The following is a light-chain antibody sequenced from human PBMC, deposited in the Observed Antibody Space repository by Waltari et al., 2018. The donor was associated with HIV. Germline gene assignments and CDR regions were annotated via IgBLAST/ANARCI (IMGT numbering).Light chain of an antibody. CDR1: QYVTSSY. J-gene: IGKJ2*01. CDR3: QQYGTLPVT. Sequence: ETVLTQSPGPLSLSPGDRATLSCRARQYVTSSYFAWYQQKPGQPPRLLIFGTSTRATGIPDRFTGSGSGTDFTLTISRLEPEDFAVYSCQQYGTLPVTFGQGTKLEIK. V-gene: IGKV3-20*01. CDR2: GTS.